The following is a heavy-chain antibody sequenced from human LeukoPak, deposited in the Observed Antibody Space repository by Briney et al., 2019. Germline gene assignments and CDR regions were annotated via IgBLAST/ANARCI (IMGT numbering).Heavy chain of an antibody. CDR1: GGSISSGGYS. D-gene: IGHD4-23*01. Sequence: SQTLSLTCAVSGGSISSGGYSRSWIRQPPGKGLEWIGYIYHSGSTYYNPSLKSRVTISVDRSKNQFSLKLSSVTAADTAVYYCATSGGSDYYYGMDVWGQGTTVTVSS. J-gene: IGHJ6*02. CDR2: IYHSGST. CDR3: ATSGGSDYYYGMDV. V-gene: IGHV4-30-2*01.